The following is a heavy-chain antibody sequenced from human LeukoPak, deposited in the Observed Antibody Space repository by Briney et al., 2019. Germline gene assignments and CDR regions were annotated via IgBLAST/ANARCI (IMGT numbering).Heavy chain of an antibody. CDR1: GFTFSNYA. V-gene: IGHV3-33*07. Sequence: PERSLRLSWAAAGFTFSNYAMYWVRQAPGKGLEWVAIIWYDGSNKYYADSVKGRFTISRDNSENTVYLEMSSLRAEDTAVYYCARAGRGLAASDWGQGTLVTVSS. D-gene: IGHD3/OR15-3a*01. CDR3: ARAGRGLAASD. J-gene: IGHJ4*02. CDR2: IWYDGSNK.